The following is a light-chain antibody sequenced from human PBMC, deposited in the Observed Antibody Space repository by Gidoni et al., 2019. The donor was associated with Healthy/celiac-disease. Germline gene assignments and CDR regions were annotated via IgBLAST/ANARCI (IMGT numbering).Light chain of an antibody. CDR2: GNS. V-gene: IGLV1-40*01. CDR1: SSNIGAGYD. Sequence: QSVLTQPPSVSGAPGQRVTIACTGSSSNIGAGYDVHWYQQLPGTAPKLLIYGNSNRPSGVPDRFSGSKSVTSASLAITGLQAEDEADYYCQSYDSSLIVFGTGTKVTVL. J-gene: IGLJ1*01. CDR3: QSYDSSLIV.